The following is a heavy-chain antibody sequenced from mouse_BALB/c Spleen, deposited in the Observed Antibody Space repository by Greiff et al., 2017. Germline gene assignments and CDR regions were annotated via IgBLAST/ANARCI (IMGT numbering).Heavy chain of an antibody. CDR2: INPNNGGT. D-gene: IGHD1-1*01. CDR1: GYTFTEYT. V-gene: IGHV1-22*01. J-gene: IGHJ3*01. CDR3: AITTVVAPSEFAY. Sequence: EVQLQQSGPELVKPGASVKISCTTSGYTFTEYTMHWVKQSPGKSLEWIGGINPNNGGTSYNQKFKGKATLTVDKSSSTAYMELRSLTSEDSAVYYYAITTVVAPSEFAYWGQGTLVTVSA.